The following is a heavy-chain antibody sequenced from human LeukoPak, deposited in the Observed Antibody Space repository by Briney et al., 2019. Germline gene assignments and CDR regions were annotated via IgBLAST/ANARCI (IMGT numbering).Heavy chain of an antibody. V-gene: IGHV1-69*06. CDR3: AKVTRARINYDGSGSYYRGYYYYYMDV. CDR1: GGTFSSYT. Sequence: WASVKVSCKASGGTFSSYTISWVRQAPGQGLEWMGGIIPIFNAANYAQKFQGRVTITADKSTSTAYMELSSLRSEDTAVYYCAKVTRARINYDGSGSYYRGYYYYYMDVWGKGTTVTVSS. D-gene: IGHD3-10*01. J-gene: IGHJ6*03. CDR2: IIPIFNAA.